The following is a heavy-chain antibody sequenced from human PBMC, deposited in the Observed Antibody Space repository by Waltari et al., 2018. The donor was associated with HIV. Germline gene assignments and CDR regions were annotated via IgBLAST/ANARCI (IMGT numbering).Heavy chain of an antibody. Sequence: QVYLMESGGGVVPPGGSLKLSGAADGLTFSGMGMHWVRQAPGKGLEWVAVIWSDGYNKFYADSVRGRFTFSRDNSKYTLSLQMNSLRAEDTALYYCVKERGPFNGFDIWGQGTMVTVSS. D-gene: IGHD3-16*01. J-gene: IGHJ3*02. CDR2: IWSDGYNK. CDR3: VKERGPFNGFDI. V-gene: IGHV3-33*06. CDR1: GLTFSGMG.